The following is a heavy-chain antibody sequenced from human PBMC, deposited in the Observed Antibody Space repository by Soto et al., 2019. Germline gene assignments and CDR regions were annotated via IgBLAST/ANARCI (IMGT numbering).Heavy chain of an antibody. V-gene: IGHV3-48*01. CDR1: GFTFSSYS. Sequence: GGSLRLSCAASGFTFSSYSMNWVRQAPGKGLEWVSYISSSSTTIYYADSVKGRFTISRDNAKNSLYLQMNSLRAEDTAVYYCAKGREESELLWFVSWGQGTLVTV. CDR3: AKGREESELLWFVS. J-gene: IGHJ5*01. D-gene: IGHD1-26*01. CDR2: ISSSSTTI.